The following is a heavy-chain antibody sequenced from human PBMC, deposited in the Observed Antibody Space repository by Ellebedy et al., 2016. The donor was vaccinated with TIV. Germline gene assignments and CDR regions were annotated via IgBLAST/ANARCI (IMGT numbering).Heavy chain of an antibody. J-gene: IGHJ4*02. CDR1: GLNVSSSY. Sequence: GESLKISCAASGLNVSSSYMSWVRQAPGKGLEWVSIIYSGGTTYYADSVKGRFTISRDNSENTLYLQMDSLRAEDTAVYYCSVDTALIKSFDLWGQGTLATVSS. D-gene: IGHD5-18*01. CDR3: SVDTALIKSFDL. CDR2: IYSGGTT. V-gene: IGHV3-53*01.